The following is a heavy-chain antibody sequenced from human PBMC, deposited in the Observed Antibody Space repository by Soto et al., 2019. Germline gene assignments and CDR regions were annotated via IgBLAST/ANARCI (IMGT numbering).Heavy chain of an antibody. V-gene: IGHV3-30-3*01. Sequence: GGSLRLSCAASGFTFSSYAMHWVRQAPGKGLEWVAVISYDGSNKYYADSVKGRFTISRDNSKNTLYLQMNSLRAEDTAVYYCAREPVVTAIPEVWFDPWGQGTLVTVSS. J-gene: IGHJ5*02. CDR1: GFTFSSYA. CDR3: AREPVVTAIPEVWFDP. CDR2: ISYDGSNK. D-gene: IGHD2-21*02.